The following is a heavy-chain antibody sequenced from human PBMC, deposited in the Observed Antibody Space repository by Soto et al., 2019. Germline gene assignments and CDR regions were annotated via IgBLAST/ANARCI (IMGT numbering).Heavy chain of an antibody. J-gene: IGHJ5*01. CDR3: SRDIRSESGVGSYGWFDH. CDR1: GFAFSSSA. V-gene: IGHV3-23*01. CDR2: IIGSGTYT. D-gene: IGHD1-26*01. Sequence: PGGSLRLSCAASGFAFSSSAMGWVRQAPGKGLEWGSSIIGSGTYTYYPDSVRGRFTVSRDNSKNTLYLQRNSLSPEDTALYYCSRDIRSESGVGSYGWFDHWGQGTLVTVSS.